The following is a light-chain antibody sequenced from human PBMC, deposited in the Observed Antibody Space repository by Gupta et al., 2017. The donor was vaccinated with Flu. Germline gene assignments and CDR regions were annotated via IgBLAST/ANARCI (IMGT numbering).Light chain of an antibody. CDR1: SSAIGDYNY. J-gene: IGLJ2*01. CDR2: DVT. Sequence: QSALTQPRSVSGSPGQSVTISCTGTSSAIGDYNYVSWFQQHPGKAPKLMIYDVTKRSSGVPARFSGSKSGNTASLTISGLQAEDEADYHCCSFAGSYTLVFGGGTKLTVL. V-gene: IGLV2-11*01. CDR3: CSFAGSYTLV.